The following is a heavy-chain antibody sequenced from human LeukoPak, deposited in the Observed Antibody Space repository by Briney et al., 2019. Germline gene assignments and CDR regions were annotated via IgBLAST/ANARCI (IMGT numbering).Heavy chain of an antibody. CDR1: GYIFTNYW. J-gene: IGHJ4*02. V-gene: IGHV5-51*01. Sequence: GESLKISCKGSGYIFTNYWIGGVRQMPGKGLQGMVIIYPGDSDTKYSPSFQGKVTISADKSMSTDYLQWRSLKASDTAMYYCARFLSGNYSDCWGQGTMVSVSS. D-gene: IGHD1-26*01. CDR3: ARFLSGNYSDC. CDR2: IYPGDSDT.